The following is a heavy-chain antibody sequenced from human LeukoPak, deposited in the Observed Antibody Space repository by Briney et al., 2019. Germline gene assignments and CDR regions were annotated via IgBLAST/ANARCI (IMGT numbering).Heavy chain of an antibody. CDR1: GYTFTGYY. J-gene: IGHJ3*02. CDR2: INPNSGGT. Sequence: ASVKVSCKASGYTFTGYYMHWVRQAPGQGLEWMGWINPNSGGTNYAQKFQGRVTMTRDTSISTAYMELSRLRSDDTAVYYCARDRWLVQGGAFDIWGQGTMVTVSS. V-gene: IGHV1-2*02. D-gene: IGHD6-19*01. CDR3: ARDRWLVQGGAFDI.